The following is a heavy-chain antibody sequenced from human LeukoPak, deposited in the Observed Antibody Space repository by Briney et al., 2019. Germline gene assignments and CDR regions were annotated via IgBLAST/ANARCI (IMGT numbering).Heavy chain of an antibody. CDR1: GFTVSSFA. V-gene: IGHV3-23*01. J-gene: IGHJ3*01. CDR2: ISGSGGST. Sequence: GGSLRLSCAASGFTVSSFAMSWVRQAPGKGLEWVSAISGSGGSTYYADSVKGRFTISRDNSKNTLFLQMNSLRAEDTAVYYCAKDRSCSGSSCNVGSWGQGTMVTVSS. D-gene: IGHD2-2*01. CDR3: AKDRSCSGSSCNVGS.